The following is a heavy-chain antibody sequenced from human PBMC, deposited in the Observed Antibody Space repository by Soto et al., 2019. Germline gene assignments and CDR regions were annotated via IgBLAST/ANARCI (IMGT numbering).Heavy chain of an antibody. J-gene: IGHJ6*02. CDR2: IKQDGSEK. CDR3: ARDWYNWNYGAKPPYGMDV. Sequence: EVQLVESGGGLVQPGGSLRLSCAASGFTFRSYWMSWVRQAPGKGLEWVANIKQDGSEKNYVDSVKGRFTISRDNAKNSLYLQMNSLRAEDTAVYYCARDWYNWNYGAKPPYGMDVWGQGTTVTVSS. D-gene: IGHD1-7*01. V-gene: IGHV3-7*03. CDR1: GFTFRSYW.